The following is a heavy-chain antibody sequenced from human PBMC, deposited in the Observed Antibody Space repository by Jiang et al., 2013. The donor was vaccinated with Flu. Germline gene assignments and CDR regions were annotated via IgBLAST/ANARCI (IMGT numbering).Heavy chain of an antibody. Sequence: LKPSETLSLTCAVYGGSFSGYYWSWIRQPPGKGLEWIGEINHSGSTNYNPSLKSRVTISVDTSKNQFSLKLSSVTAADTAVYYCAINYYDSSGYYYVDYWGQGTLVTVSS. CDR2: INHSGST. CDR1: GGSFSGYY. CDR3: AINYYDSSGYYYVDY. D-gene: IGHD3-22*01. J-gene: IGHJ4*02. V-gene: IGHV4-34*01.